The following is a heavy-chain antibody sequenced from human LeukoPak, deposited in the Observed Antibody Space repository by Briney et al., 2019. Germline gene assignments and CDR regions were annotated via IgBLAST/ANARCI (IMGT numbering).Heavy chain of an antibody. D-gene: IGHD3-3*01. Sequence: PSETLSLTCAVSGDSISSYWWSWVRQPPGKGLEWLGYIYHDGRTDYNPALKSRVTISIDTSKNQFSLKLTSVTAADSALYYCAKLESPYYYAMDVWGQGTTVTASS. CDR2: IYHDGRT. CDR3: AKLESPYYYAMDV. CDR1: GDSISSYW. J-gene: IGHJ6*02. V-gene: IGHV4-59*08.